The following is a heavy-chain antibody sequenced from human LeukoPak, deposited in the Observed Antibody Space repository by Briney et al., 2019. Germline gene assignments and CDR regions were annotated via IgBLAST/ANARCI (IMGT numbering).Heavy chain of an antibody. D-gene: IGHD3-10*01. CDR3: ARLQVRGVISWGFFDY. Sequence: PSETLSLTCTVSGGSISSGNYYWSWIRQPAGKGLEWIGRIYASGSTKYNPSLKSRVTISVDTSKNQFSLKLISVTAADTAVYYCARLQVRGVISWGFFDYWGQGSLVTVSS. V-gene: IGHV4-61*02. CDR1: GGSISSGNYY. CDR2: IYASGST. J-gene: IGHJ4*02.